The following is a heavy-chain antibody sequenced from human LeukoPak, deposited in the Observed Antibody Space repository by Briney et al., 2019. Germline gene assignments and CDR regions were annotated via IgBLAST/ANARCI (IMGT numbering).Heavy chain of an antibody. CDR3: ARGDLSSIYYFDY. Sequence: GGSLRLSCVASGFSLSNFQTYWVRQAPGKGLEWVAVIWYDGSNKYYADSVKGRFTISRDNSKNTLYLQMNSLRAEDTAVYYCARGDLSSIYYFDYWGQGTLVTVSS. CDR1: GFSLSNFQ. V-gene: IGHV3-33*08. CDR2: IWYDGSNK. J-gene: IGHJ4*02. D-gene: IGHD6-13*01.